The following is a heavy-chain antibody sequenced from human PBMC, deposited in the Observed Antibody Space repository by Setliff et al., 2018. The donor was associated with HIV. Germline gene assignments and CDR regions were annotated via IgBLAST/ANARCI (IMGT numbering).Heavy chain of an antibody. CDR2: IKKDGGEI. CDR3: ANLWELGA. D-gene: IGHD3-16*01. V-gene: IGHV3-7*03. CDR1: GFSFANYW. Sequence: GGSLRLSCATSGFSFANYWMDWVRQAPGKGLEWVATIKKDGGEIYYVDSVKGRFTISRDNARNLLFLEMRSLRDEDTAVYLCANLWELGAWGQGTLVTVSS. J-gene: IGHJ5*02.